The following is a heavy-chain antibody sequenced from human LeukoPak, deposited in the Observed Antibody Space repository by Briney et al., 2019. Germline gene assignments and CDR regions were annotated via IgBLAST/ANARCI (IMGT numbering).Heavy chain of an antibody. CDR1: GGPINSGSYS. V-gene: IGHV4-61*02. CDR3: ARADRSGYFGNVVAFDI. J-gene: IGHJ3*02. D-gene: IGHD3-22*01. Sequence: SETLSLTCTGSGGPINSGSYSWTWIRQPAGKGLEWIGRIHISGSTHYTPSLMSRVTISVDTSKNQFSLKLSSVTAADTAVYYCARADRSGYFGNVVAFDIWGQGTMVTVSS. CDR2: IHISGST.